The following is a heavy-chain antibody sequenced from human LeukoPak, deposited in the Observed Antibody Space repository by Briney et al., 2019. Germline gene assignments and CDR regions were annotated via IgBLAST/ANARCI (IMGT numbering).Heavy chain of an antibody. D-gene: IGHD3-3*01. CDR1: GYSFTSYW. CDR2: IYPGDSDT. CDR3: ARHGTIFGVVILDYYYMDV. J-gene: IGHJ6*03. V-gene: IGHV5-51*01. Sequence: GESLKISCKGSGYSFTSYWIGWVRQMPGKVLEWMGIIYPGDSDTRYSPSFQGQVTISADKSISTAYLQWSSLKASDTAMYYCARHGTIFGVVILDYYYMDVWGKGTTVTVSS.